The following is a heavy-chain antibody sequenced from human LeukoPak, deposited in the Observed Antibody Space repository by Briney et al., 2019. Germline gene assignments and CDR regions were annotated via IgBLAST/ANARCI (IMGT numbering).Heavy chain of an antibody. CDR3: AKTPDYDSSGYYSDYYYYMDV. V-gene: IGHV3-23*01. Sequence: GGTLRLSCAASGFTFSSYGMSWVRQAPGKGLEWVSAISGSGGSTYYADSVKGRFTISRDNSKNTLYLQMNSLRAEDTAVYYCAKTPDYDSSGYYSDYYYYMDVWGKGTTVTVSS. CDR1: GFTFSSYG. D-gene: IGHD3-22*01. J-gene: IGHJ6*03. CDR2: ISGSGGST.